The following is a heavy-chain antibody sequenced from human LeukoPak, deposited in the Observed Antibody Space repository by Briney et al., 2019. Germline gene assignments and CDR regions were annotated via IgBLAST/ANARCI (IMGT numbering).Heavy chain of an antibody. CDR2: IHYTGST. CDR1: GYSISSAYY. D-gene: IGHD2-8*02. CDR3: ARGFWSRYYDY. Sequence: SETLSLTCTVSGYSISSAYYWGWMRQPPGKGLEWIGTIHYTGSTDYNPSLKGRVTLSVDTSKNQFSLKLTSVTAADTAVYYCARGFWSRYYDYWGQGTLVTVSS. V-gene: IGHV4-38-2*02. J-gene: IGHJ4*02.